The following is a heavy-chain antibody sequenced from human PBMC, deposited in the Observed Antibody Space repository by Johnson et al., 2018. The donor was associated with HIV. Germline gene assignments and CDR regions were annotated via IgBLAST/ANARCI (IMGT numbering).Heavy chain of an antibody. CDR1: GFTFSNYG. J-gene: IGHJ3*02. CDR2: ISYDGSNK. CDR3: ARVEGGSSSNAFDI. D-gene: IGHD6-13*01. V-gene: IGHV3-30*03. Sequence: QGQLVESGGGVVQPGKSLRLSCAASGFTFSNYGMAWVRQAPGKGLEWVAVISYDGSNKYYADSVKGRFTISRDNSKNTLYLQMNSLRAEDTAVYYCARVEGGSSSNAFDIWGQGTMVTVSS.